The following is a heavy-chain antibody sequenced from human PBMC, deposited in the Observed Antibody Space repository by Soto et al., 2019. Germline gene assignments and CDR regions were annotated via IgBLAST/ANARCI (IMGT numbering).Heavy chain of an antibody. V-gene: IGHV3-30-3*01. CDR2: ISYDGSNK. CDR1: GFTFSSYA. D-gene: IGHD5-18*01. CDR3: AMWIQPPYYYYGMDV. J-gene: IGHJ6*02. Sequence: GGSLRLSCAASGFTFSSYAMHWVRQAPGKGLERVAVISYDGSNKYYADSVKGRFTISRDNSKNTLYLQMNSLRAEDTAVYYCAMWIQPPYYYYGMDVWGPATTVTVS.